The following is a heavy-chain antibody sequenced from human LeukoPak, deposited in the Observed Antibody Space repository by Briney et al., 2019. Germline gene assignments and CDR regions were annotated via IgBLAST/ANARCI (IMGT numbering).Heavy chain of an antibody. CDR1: GYTFTSYG. V-gene: IGHV1-8*02. D-gene: IGHD5-18*01. CDR3: ARRGSYGSNYYYYGMDV. Sequence: ASVKVSCKASGYTFTSYGISWVRQATGQGLEWMGWMNPNSGNTGYAQKFQGRVTMTRNTSISTAYMELSSLRSEDTAVYYCARRGSYGSNYYYYGMDVWGQGTTVTVSS. J-gene: IGHJ6*02. CDR2: MNPNSGNT.